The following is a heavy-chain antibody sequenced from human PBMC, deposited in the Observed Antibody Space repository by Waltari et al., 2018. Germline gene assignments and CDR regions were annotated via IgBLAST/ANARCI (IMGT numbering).Heavy chain of an antibody. CDR1: GFTLNNNA. J-gene: IGHJ5*02. V-gene: IGHV3-23*01. Sequence: EVQVLESGGGLVQPGGSLRLSCVASGFTLNNNALSWVRQVPGRGLEWVSASGSDGRTYYADSVKGRFTISRDNSKNTLYLQMNSLRDDDTAVYYCAKEVWQQMVKMVGWFDPWGQGTLVTVSS. CDR2: SGSDGRT. CDR3: AKEVWQQMVKMVGWFDP. D-gene: IGHD2-8*01.